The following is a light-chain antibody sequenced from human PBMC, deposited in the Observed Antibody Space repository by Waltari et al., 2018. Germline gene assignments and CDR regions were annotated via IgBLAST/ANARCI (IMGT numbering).Light chain of an antibody. CDR1: QSISNW. Sequence: DVQMTQSPSSLSASVGDRVTVTCRPSQSISNWLAWYQQKPGKAPQLLIYTASSLESGVPSRFSGSGSGTDFTLTINSLRPEDFATYSCLQVSSFPVTFGGGTKVEV. CDR3: LQVSSFPVT. CDR2: TAS. J-gene: IGKJ4*01. V-gene: IGKV1-12*01.